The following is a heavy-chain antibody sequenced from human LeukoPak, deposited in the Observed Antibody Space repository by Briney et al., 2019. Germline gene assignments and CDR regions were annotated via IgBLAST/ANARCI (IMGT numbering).Heavy chain of an antibody. V-gene: IGHV3-21*01. J-gene: IGHJ4*02. CDR2: ISSGSTYI. CDR3: AREGRGYKVAKFDY. CDR1: GVTFRSDT. D-gene: IGHD3-22*01. Sequence: GGSLRLSCAASGVTFRSDTLNWVRQAPGKGLEWVSSISSGSTYIYNADSVKGRFTISRDNAKNSLYLQMNSLRAEDTAVYYCAREGRGYKVAKFDYWGQGTLVTVSS.